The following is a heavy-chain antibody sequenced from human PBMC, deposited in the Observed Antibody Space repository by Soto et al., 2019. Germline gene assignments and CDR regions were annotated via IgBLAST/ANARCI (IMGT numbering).Heavy chain of an antibody. CDR2: ISDSGGTS. Sequence: EVQLVDSGGGLVQPGGSLRLSCAASGFIFSNYVMSWVRQAPGKGLEWVSSISDSGGTSYYADSVKGRFTISRDNSKNTLYLQMNSLRAEDTAIYYCAKRPRALRTFDYWGQGTLVTVSS. V-gene: IGHV3-23*04. CDR1: GFIFSNYV. D-gene: IGHD5-12*01. CDR3: AKRPRALRTFDY. J-gene: IGHJ4*02.